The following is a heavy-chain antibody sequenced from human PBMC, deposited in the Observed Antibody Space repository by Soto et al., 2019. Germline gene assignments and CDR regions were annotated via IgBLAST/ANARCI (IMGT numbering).Heavy chain of an antibody. J-gene: IGHJ6*03. CDR3: ARGVRGYSSSSQKKGDYYYMDV. CDR1: GGSFSGYY. V-gene: IGHV4-34*01. Sequence: QVQLQQWGAGLLKPSETLSLTCAVYGGSFSGYYWSWIRQPPGKGLEWIGEINHSGSTNYNPSLKSRVTISVDTSKNQFSLKLSSVTAADTAVYYCARGVRGYSSSSQKKGDYYYMDVWGKGTTVTVSS. CDR2: INHSGST. D-gene: IGHD6-6*01.